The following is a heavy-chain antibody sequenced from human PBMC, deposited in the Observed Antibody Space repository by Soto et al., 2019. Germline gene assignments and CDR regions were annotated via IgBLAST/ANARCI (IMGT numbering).Heavy chain of an antibody. CDR3: ARGRDIVVVVDTNWFDP. V-gene: IGHV1-8*02. Sequence: ASVKVSCKASGYTFTSYAMHWVRQAPGQRLEWMGWMNPNSGNTGYAQKFQGRVTMTRNTSISTAYMELSSLRSEDTAVYYCARGRDIVVVVDTNWFDPWGQGTLVTVSS. J-gene: IGHJ5*02. D-gene: IGHD2-15*01. CDR2: MNPNSGNT. CDR1: GYTFTSYA.